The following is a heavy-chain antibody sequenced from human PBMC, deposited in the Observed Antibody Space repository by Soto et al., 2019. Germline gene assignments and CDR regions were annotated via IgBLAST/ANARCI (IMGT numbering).Heavy chain of an antibody. V-gene: IGHV3-23*01. D-gene: IGHD1-1*01. Sequence: EVQLLESGGGVVRPGGSLRLSCTASGFSFSRYAMGWVRQTPGKGLEWVSVISSIGGNIHYVESVKGRFTISRDNSNNILYLQINSLRVEDTAVYNCATQDFRGKSGTTWGQGTQVTVSS. CDR2: ISSIGGNI. CDR1: GFSFSRYA. CDR3: ATQDFRGKSGTT. J-gene: IGHJ4*02.